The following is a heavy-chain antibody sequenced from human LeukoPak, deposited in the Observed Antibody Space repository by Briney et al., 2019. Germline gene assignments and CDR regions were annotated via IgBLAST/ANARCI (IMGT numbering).Heavy chain of an antibody. D-gene: IGHD5-12*01. CDR2: IYYSGST. V-gene: IGHV4-59*01. Sequence: GSLRLSCAASGFTFSSYAMSWVRQAPGKGLEWIGYIYYSGSTNYNPSLKSRVTISVDTSKNQFSLKLSSVTAADTAVYYCARGMGGVATIQHWGQGTLVTVSS. CDR1: GFTFSSYA. J-gene: IGHJ1*01. CDR3: ARGMGGVATIQH.